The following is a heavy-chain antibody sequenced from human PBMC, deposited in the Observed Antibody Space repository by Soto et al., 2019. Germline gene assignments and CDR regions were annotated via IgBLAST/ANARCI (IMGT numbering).Heavy chain of an antibody. V-gene: IGHV3-74*01. J-gene: IGHJ4*02. Sequence: PGGSLRLSCAASGFTFSNYWMHWVRQSPTKGLVWVSSIKFDGSRTFYADSVKGRFTISRDNAKNTVYLQMSSLSAEDTAVYYCARDEGNAMVRGYEKGGKGT. CDR1: GFTFSNYW. D-gene: IGHD3-10*01. CDR2: IKFDGSRT. CDR3: ARDEGNAMVRGYEK.